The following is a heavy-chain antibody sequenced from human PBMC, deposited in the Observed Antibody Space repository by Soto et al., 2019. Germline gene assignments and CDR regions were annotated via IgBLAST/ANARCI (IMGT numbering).Heavy chain of an antibody. CDR3: TRGPTHGAFDI. CDR1: GGTFSTST. V-gene: IGHV1-69*08. J-gene: IGHJ3*02. CDR2: IIPILDTA. Sequence: GASVKVSCKASGGTFSTSTFTWVRQAPGQGLEWMGRIIPILDTADYAQKFQGRVSITADTSTSTAYMELNSLRPEEAALYYCTRGPTHGAFDIWGQGTMVTVSS.